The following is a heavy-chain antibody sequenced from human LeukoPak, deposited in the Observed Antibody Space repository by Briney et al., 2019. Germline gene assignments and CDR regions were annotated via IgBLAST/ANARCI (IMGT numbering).Heavy chain of an antibody. CDR1: GFTFSTYA. CDR3: ARDSTYYYDPGSSGPHYFDY. Sequence: GRSLRLSCAASGFTFSTYAMHWVRQAPGKGLEWVAVISYDGGNTYYADSVKGRFTISRDNSKNTLYLQLNSLRAEDTAVYYCARDSTYYYDPGSSGPHYFDYWGQGTLVTVSS. V-gene: IGHV3-30*01. D-gene: IGHD3-10*01. CDR2: ISYDGGNT. J-gene: IGHJ4*02.